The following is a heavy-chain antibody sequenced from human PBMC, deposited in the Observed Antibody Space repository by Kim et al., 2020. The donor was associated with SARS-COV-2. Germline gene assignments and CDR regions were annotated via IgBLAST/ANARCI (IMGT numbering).Heavy chain of an antibody. Sequence: ASVKVSCKTSGYLFTNFALQWARQAPGQSLEWMGWVNAGTGNTKSSQKFQHRVVMTWDTSASTAYMELSGLTSEDTAVYYCARVGYSAIVTCDVWGQGTLVTVSS. CDR2: VNAGTGNT. J-gene: IGHJ4*02. CDR3: ARVGYSAIVTCDV. CDR1: GYLFTNFA. D-gene: IGHD5-12*01. V-gene: IGHV1-3*01.